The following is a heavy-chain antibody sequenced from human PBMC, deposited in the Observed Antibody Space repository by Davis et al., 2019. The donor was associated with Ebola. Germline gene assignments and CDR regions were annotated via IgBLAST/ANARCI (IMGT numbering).Heavy chain of an antibody. CDR1: GFTLNNYA. CDR3: ARGEGRLAFCGGDCRTIDY. D-gene: IGHD2-21*02. CDR2: IWYDGSNK. Sequence: GGSLRLSCVASGFTLNNYAMIWVRQAPGKGLEWVAVIWYDGSNKYYADSVKGRFTISRDNSKNTLYLQMNSLRAEDTAVYYCARGEGRLAFCGGDCRTIDYWGQGTLVTVSS. J-gene: IGHJ4*02. V-gene: IGHV3-33*08.